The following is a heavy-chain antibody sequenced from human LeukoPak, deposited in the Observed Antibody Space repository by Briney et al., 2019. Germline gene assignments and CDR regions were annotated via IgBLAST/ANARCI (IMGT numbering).Heavy chain of an antibody. D-gene: IGHD6-19*01. Sequence: SETLSLTCAVYGGSFSGYYWSWIRQPPGKGLEWIGEINHSGSTNYNPSLKSRVTISVDTSKNQFSLKLSSVTAADTAVYYCARIRQSGTGPKQDSGWYYFDYWGQGTLVTVSS. CDR3: ARIRQSGTGPKQDSGWYYFDY. CDR1: GGSFSGYY. J-gene: IGHJ4*02. V-gene: IGHV4-34*01. CDR2: INHSGST.